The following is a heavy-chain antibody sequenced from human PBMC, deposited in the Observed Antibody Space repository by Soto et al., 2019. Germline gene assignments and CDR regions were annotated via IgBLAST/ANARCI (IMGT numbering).Heavy chain of an antibody. D-gene: IGHD3-9*01. V-gene: IGHV4-39*01. J-gene: IGHJ6*03. Sequence: TLSLTCTVSGGSISSSSYYWGWIRQPPGKGLEWIGSIYYSGSTYYNPSLKSRVTISVDTSKNQFSLKLSSVTAADTAVYYCARHKYDILTGSVYYYYYYMDVWGKGTTVTVS. CDR3: ARHKYDILTGSVYYYYYYMDV. CDR1: GGSISSSSYY. CDR2: IYYSGST.